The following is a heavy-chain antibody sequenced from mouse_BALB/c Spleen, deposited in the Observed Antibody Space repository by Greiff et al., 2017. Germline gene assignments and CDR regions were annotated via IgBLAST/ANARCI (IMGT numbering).Heavy chain of an antibody. CDR1: GFSLTSYG. J-gene: IGHJ1*01. CDR3: ARDPKFYGSSHWYFDV. Sequence: VQLQQSGPGLVAPSQSLSITCTVSGFSLTSYGVHWVRQPPGKGLEWLGVIWAGGSTNYNSALMSRLSISKDNSKSQVFLKMNSLQTDDTAMYYCARDPKFYGSSHWYFDVWGAGTTVTVSS. CDR2: IWAGGST. D-gene: IGHD1-1*01. V-gene: IGHV2-9*02.